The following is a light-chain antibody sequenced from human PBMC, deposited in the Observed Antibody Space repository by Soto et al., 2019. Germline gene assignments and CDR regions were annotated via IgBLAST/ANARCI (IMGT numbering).Light chain of an antibody. CDR2: GAS. J-gene: IGKJ1*01. V-gene: IGKV3-15*01. Sequence: EIVMTQSPATLSVSPGGRATLSCRASQSISDTLAWYQQKPGQAPRLLIHGASTRATGFPARFSGSGSGTDFTFTITSMQSEAFAVYYCQQYNNWPWTFGQGTKVDIK. CDR1: QSISDT. CDR3: QQYNNWPWT.